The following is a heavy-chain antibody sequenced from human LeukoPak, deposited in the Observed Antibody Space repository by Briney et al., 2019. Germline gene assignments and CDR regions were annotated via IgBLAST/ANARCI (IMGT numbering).Heavy chain of an antibody. J-gene: IGHJ4*02. Sequence: SETLSLTCAVYGGSFSGYYWSWIRQPPGKGLEWIGEINHSGSTNYNPSLKSRVTISVDTSKNQFSLKLSSVTAADTAVYYCAREDYYDILTGYRGLDYWGQGTLVTVSS. V-gene: IGHV4-34*01. D-gene: IGHD3-9*01. CDR1: GGSFSGYY. CDR3: AREDYYDILTGYRGLDY. CDR2: INHSGST.